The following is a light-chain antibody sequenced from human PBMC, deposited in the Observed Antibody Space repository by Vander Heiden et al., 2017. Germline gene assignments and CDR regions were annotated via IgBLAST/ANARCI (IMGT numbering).Light chain of an antibody. Sequence: QSALTQPPSASGSPGQSVTISCTGTSSDVGAYNYVSWYQQHPGKAPTLIIYDVTKLPSGVPDRFSGSKSGNTAFLTVSGLQAEDEADYYCSSHAGSSAVFGGGTTVTVL. CDR1: SSDVGAYNY. CDR3: SSHAGSSAV. V-gene: IGLV2-8*01. CDR2: DVT. J-gene: IGLJ3*02.